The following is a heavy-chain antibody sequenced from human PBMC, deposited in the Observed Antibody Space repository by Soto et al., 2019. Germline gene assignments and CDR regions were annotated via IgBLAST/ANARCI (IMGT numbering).Heavy chain of an antibody. CDR3: ATDALNYGPFDY. CDR2: IKNKRSDEAT. D-gene: IGHD1-7*01. J-gene: IGHJ4*02. CDR1: GFTFSDAW. V-gene: IGHV3-15*01. Sequence: LRLSCAASGFTFSDAWMTWLRQTPGRGLEWVVRIKNKRSDEATDYAAAVKGRFIISRDDSKNTLYLQMHSLTTEDTAVYYCATDALNYGPFDYWGERPLVTVSS.